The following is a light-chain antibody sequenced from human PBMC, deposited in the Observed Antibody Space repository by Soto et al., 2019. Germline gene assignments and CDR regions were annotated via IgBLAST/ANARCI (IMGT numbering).Light chain of an antibody. Sequence: QSALAQPASVSGSTGQSITISCTGTTSDIAGYNYVSWYQQHPGKAPKLLIYEVTSRASGVSHRFSGSKSGNTASLTISGLHAEDEAEYYCNSYTSASFYVFGTGTKLTVL. CDR3: NSYTSASFYV. V-gene: IGLV2-14*01. CDR2: EVT. J-gene: IGLJ1*01. CDR1: TSDIAGYNY.